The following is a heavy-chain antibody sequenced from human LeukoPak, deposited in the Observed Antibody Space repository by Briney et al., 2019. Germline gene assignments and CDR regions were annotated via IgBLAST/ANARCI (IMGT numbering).Heavy chain of an antibody. CDR3: AIGYCSGGSCSFDY. V-gene: IGHV4-39*01. Sequence: SETLSLTCTVSGGSISSSSYYWGWIRQPPGKGLEWIGSIYYSGSTYCNPSLKSRVTISVDTSKNQFSLKLSSVTAADTAVYYCAIGYCSGGSCSFDYWGQGTLVTVSS. CDR1: GGSISSSSYY. J-gene: IGHJ4*02. D-gene: IGHD2-15*01. CDR2: IYYSGST.